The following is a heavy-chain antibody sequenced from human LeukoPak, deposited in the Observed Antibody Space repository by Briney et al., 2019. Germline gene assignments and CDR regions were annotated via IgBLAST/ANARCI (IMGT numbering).Heavy chain of an antibody. CDR1: GFTFSDYY. CDR2: ISSSGSTI. J-gene: IGHJ3*02. D-gene: IGHD2-2*01. V-gene: IGHV3-11*04. Sequence: GGSLRLSCAASGFTFSDYYMSWIRQAPGKGLEWVSYISSSGSTIYYADSVKGRFTISRDNAKNSLYLLMNSLRAEDTAVYYCARVRYCSSTSCLDAFDIWGQGTMVTVPS. CDR3: ARVRYCSSTSCLDAFDI.